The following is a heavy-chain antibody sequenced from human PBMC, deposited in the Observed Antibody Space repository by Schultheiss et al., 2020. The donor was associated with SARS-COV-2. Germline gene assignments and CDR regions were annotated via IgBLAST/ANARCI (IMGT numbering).Heavy chain of an antibody. J-gene: IGHJ6*02. CDR2: TYSLGST. V-gene: IGHV3-23*03. CDR1: GFTFSSYA. Sequence: GGSLRLSCAASGFTFSSYAMRWVRQAPGKGLEWVSVTYSLGSTYYADYFKGRFTISRDDSKNTLYLQMNSLRAEDTAVYYCARERGYYGSGSYYLGDYYGMDVWCQGTTVTVAS. D-gene: IGHD3-10*01. CDR3: ARERGYYGSGSYYLGDYYGMDV.